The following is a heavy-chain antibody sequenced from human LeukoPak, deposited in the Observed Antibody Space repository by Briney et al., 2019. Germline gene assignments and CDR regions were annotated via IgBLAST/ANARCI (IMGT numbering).Heavy chain of an antibody. Sequence: SETLSLTCTVSGGSISSYYWSWIRQPPGKGLEWLGYIYYSGSTNYNPSLKSRVTISVDTSKNQFSLKLSSVTAADTAVYYCARGVAYSSSSWALYYFDYWGQGTLVTVSS. CDR3: ARGVAYSSSSWALYYFDY. V-gene: IGHV4-59*01. J-gene: IGHJ4*02. CDR1: GGSISSYY. D-gene: IGHD6-6*01. CDR2: IYYSGST.